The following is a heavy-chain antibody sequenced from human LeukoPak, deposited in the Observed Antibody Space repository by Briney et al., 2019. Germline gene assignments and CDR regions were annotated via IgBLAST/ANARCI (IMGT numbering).Heavy chain of an antibody. V-gene: IGHV1-8*02. CDR3: GRAIRYQLLSDY. CDR1: GYTFSTYD. J-gene: IGHJ4*02. D-gene: IGHD2-2*01. Sequence: ASVKVSCKTSGYTFSTYDINWLRQAAGQALEWMGCMNPNSSNTGFAQKFQGRAAITRHTSPATDYLELSGLTPEDTAVYYCGRAIRYQLLSDYWGQGTLVTVP. CDR2: MNPNSSNT.